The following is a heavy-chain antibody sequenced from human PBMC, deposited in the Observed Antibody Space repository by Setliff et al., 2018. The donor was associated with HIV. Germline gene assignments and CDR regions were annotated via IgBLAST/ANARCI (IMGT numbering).Heavy chain of an antibody. Sequence: SETLSLTCTVSGWSISSGFFWGWIRQPPGKGLEFIGSIYHTGSTNYSPSLRSRVTISVDTSRNQFSLDLTSVTAADTAFYYCAGHRRYDSSGYRPYYFDYWGPGTLVTVSS. J-gene: IGHJ4*02. V-gene: IGHV4-38-2*02. D-gene: IGHD3-22*01. CDR1: GWSISSGFF. CDR2: IYHTGST. CDR3: AGHRRYDSSGYRPYYFDY.